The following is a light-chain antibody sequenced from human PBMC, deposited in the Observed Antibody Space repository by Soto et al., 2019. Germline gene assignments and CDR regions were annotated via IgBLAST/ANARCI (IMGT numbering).Light chain of an antibody. CDR2: YDD. Sequence: QSVLTQPPSVSDDPRQRVTISCSGSNSNIGNSAVNWYQQLPGKAPKLLIYYDDLLPSGVSDRFSGSESGTSATLAISGLQSEDEADYYCAAWDYSLNGVVFGGGTKLTVL. V-gene: IGLV1-36*01. CDR3: AAWDYSLNGVV. J-gene: IGLJ2*01. CDR1: NSNIGNSA.